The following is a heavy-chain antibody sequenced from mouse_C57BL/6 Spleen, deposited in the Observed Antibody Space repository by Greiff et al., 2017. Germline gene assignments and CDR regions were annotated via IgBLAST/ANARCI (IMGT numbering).Heavy chain of an antibody. J-gene: IGHJ4*01. V-gene: IGHV1-55*01. CDR3: ARRITTVVARYYAMDY. CDR2: IYPGSGST. Sequence: VQLQQPGAELVKPGASVKMSCKASSYTFTSYWITWVKQRPGQGLEWIGDIYPGSGSTNYNEKFKSKATLTVDTSSSTAYMQLSSLTSEDSAVYYCARRITTVVARYYAMDYWGQGTSVTVSS. CDR1: SYTFTSYW. D-gene: IGHD1-1*01.